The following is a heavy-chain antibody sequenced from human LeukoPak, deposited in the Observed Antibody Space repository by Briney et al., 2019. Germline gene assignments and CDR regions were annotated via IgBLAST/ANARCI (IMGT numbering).Heavy chain of an antibody. CDR2: IYTSGST. CDR3: ARDSTYDSSGYYWFDP. CDR1: GGSTSSYY. Sequence: SETLSLTCTVSGGSTSSYYWSWIRQPAGKGLEWIGRIYTSGSTNYNPSLKSRVTMSVDTSKNQFSLKLSSVTAADTAVYYCARDSTYDSSGYYWFDPWGQGTLVTVSS. J-gene: IGHJ5*02. V-gene: IGHV4-4*07. D-gene: IGHD3-22*01.